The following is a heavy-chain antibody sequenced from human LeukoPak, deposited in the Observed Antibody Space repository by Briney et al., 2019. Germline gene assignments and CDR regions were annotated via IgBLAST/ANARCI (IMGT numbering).Heavy chain of an antibody. V-gene: IGHV1-18*01. J-gene: IGHJ4*02. CDR3: ARGDNGWAFDY. CDR1: VYTFTSYG. D-gene: IGHD6-19*01. Sequence: ASVKVSCKASVYTFTSYGISWVRQAPGQRLEWMGWISSYNGNADYAQKIQGRVTMTTDTSTSTAYMELRSLRSDDTAVYYCARGDNGWAFDYWGQGTLVTVSS. CDR2: ISSYNGNA.